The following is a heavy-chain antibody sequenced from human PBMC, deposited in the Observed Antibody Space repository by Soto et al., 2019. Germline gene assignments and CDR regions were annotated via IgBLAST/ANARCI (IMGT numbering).Heavy chain of an antibody. J-gene: IGHJ4*02. V-gene: IGHV4-39*01. CDR1: GGSISSSNFY. CDR3: ARPAWGLMNFGGSGFGFDS. CDR2: IYYSGST. D-gene: IGHD2-15*01. Sequence: SETLSLTCTVSGGSISSSNFYWGWIRQPPGKGLEWIGSIYYSGSTYYNPPLKSRVTISLDTSKNQFSLRLTSVTAADTAVYYCARPAWGLMNFGGSGFGFDSWGGATLVT.